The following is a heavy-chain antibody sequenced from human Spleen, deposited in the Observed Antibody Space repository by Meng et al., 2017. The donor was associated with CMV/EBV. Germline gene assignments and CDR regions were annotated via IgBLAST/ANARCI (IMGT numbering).Heavy chain of an antibody. CDR2: ISSSGSTI. D-gene: IGHD1-26*01. CDR1: GFTFSSYE. Sequence: GGSLRLSCAASGFTFSSYEMNWVRQAPGKGLEWVSYISSSGSTIYYADSVKGRFTISRDNAKNSLYLQMNSLRAEDTAVYYCAKEGTVGANYYYYGMDVWGQGTTVTVSS. V-gene: IGHV3-48*03. CDR3: AKEGTVGANYYYYGMDV. J-gene: IGHJ6*02.